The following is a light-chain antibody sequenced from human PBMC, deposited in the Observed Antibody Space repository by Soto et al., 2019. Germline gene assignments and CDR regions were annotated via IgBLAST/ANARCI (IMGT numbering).Light chain of an antibody. V-gene: IGLV2-8*01. Sequence: QSVLTQPPSASGSPGQSVTISCTGTSSDIGGHNYVSWYQHHPGRPPKLMIYGVTKRPSGVPDRFSGSKSGNTASLTVSGLQAKDEADYYCISQAEGPLCVVGTVSKVTVL. CDR2: GVT. J-gene: IGLJ1*01. CDR1: SSDIGGHNY. CDR3: ISQAEGPLCV.